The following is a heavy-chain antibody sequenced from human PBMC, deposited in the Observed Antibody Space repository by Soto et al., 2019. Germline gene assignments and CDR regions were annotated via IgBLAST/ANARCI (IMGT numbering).Heavy chain of an antibody. D-gene: IGHD1-26*01. CDR2: ISYDGSNK. Sequence: PGGSLRLSCAASGFTFSSYAMHWVRQAPGKGLEWVAVISYDGSNKYYADSVKGRFTISRDNSKNTLYLQMNSLRAEDTAVYYCAKAVGATTDWFDPWGQGTRVTVAS. J-gene: IGHJ5*02. CDR1: GFTFSSYA. CDR3: AKAVGATTDWFDP. V-gene: IGHV3-30-3*01.